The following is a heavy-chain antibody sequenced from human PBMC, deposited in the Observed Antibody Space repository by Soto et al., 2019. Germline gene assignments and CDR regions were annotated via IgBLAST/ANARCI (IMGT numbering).Heavy chain of an antibody. V-gene: IGHV1-46*03. CDR1: GYTFTSYY. J-gene: IGHJ3*02. CDR2: INPSGGST. Sequence: QVQLVQSGAEVKKPGASVKVSCKASGYTFTSYYMHWVRQAPGQGLEWMGIINPSGGSTSYAQKFQGRVTMTRDTSTSTVYMELSSLRSEDTVVYYCARDRAAPDYIWGSYRYTDAFDIWGQGTMVTVSS. CDR3: ARDRAAPDYIWGSYRYTDAFDI. D-gene: IGHD3-16*02.